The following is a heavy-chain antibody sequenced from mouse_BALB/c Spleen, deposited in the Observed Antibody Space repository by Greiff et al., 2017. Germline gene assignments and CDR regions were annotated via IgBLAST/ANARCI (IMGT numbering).Heavy chain of an antibody. J-gene: IGHJ1*01. D-gene: IGHD1-1*01. Sequence: EVMLVESGGGLVQPGGSRKLSCAASGFTFSSFGMHWVRQAPEKGLEWVAYISSGSSTIYYADTVKGRFTISRDNPKNTLLLQMTSLRSEDTAMYYCARSYYGSSHGWYFDVWGAGTTVTVSS. CDR1: GFTFSSFG. V-gene: IGHV5-17*02. CDR2: ISSGSSTI. CDR3: ARSYYGSSHGWYFDV.